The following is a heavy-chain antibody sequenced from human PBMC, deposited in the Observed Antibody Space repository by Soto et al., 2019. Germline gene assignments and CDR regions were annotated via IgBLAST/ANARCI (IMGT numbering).Heavy chain of an antibody. V-gene: IGHV4-39*01. CDR2: IYYSGNT. CDR1: GGSISSGSHY. D-gene: IGHD3-10*01. J-gene: IGHJ5*02. Sequence: SETLSLTCTVSGGSISSGSHYWVWIRQPPGKGLEWIGNIYYSGNTYYNPSLKSRVTISVDTSKNQFSLKLSSVTAADTAVYYCARHPLVRGVLTWFDPWGQGTLIT. CDR3: ARHPLVRGVLTWFDP.